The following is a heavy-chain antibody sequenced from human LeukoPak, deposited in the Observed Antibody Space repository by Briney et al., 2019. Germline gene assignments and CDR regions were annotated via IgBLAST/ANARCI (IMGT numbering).Heavy chain of an antibody. CDR3: ARHAGSSYTYNFDY. D-gene: IGHD5-24*01. Sequence: KPSETLSLTCTVSGGSIRSSRYYWGWIRQPPGKGLEWIGSIYYSGSINYKPSLRSRVTISVDTSKNQFSLKLSSVTAADTAVYYCARHAGSSYTYNFDYLGQGTLVTVSS. CDR2: IYYSGSI. CDR1: GGSIRSSRYY. V-gene: IGHV4-39*01. J-gene: IGHJ4*02.